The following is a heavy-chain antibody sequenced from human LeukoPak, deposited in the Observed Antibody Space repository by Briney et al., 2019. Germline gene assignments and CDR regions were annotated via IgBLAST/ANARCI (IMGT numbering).Heavy chain of an antibody. CDR3: ARENGWFGELFPFDY. D-gene: IGHD3-10*01. J-gene: IGHJ4*02. CDR1: GYSISSGYY. Sequence: SETLSLTCTVSGYSISSGYYWGWIRPPPGKGLEWIGSIYHSGSTYYNPSLKSRVTISVDTSKNQFSLKLSSVTAADTAVYYCARENGWFGELFPFDYWGQGTLVTVSS. CDR2: IYHSGST. V-gene: IGHV4-38-2*02.